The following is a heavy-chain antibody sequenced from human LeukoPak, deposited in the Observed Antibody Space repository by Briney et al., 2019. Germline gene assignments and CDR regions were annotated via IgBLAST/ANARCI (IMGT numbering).Heavy chain of an antibody. D-gene: IGHD1-26*01. CDR1: GYTFTGYY. V-gene: IGHV1-2*02. CDR3: ARLLVGAVDY. CDR2: INPNSGGT. Sequence: PLASVKVSCTASGYTFTGYYMHWVRQAPGQGLEWMGWINPNSGGTNYAQKFQGRVTMTRDTSISTAYMELSRLRSDDTAVYYCARLLVGAVDYWGQGTLVTVSS. J-gene: IGHJ4*02.